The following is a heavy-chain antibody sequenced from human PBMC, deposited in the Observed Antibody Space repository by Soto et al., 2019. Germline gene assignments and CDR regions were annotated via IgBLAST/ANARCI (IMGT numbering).Heavy chain of an antibody. Sequence: EVQLVESGGGLVQPGGSLRLSCAASGFTYSNYWMSWVRQAPGKGLEWVANIKRDGSEKYYVDSVKGRFTISRDNAKKSLYLQMNSLRAEDTAVYYCARRTSAVAGWGTFDYWGQGTQVTVSS. D-gene: IGHD6-19*01. CDR1: GFTYSNYW. CDR3: ARRTSAVAGWGTFDY. V-gene: IGHV3-7*01. CDR2: IKRDGSEK. J-gene: IGHJ4*02.